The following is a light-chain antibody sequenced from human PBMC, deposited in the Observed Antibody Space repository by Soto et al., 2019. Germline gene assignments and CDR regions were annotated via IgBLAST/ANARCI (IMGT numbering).Light chain of an antibody. J-gene: IGLJ1*01. V-gene: IGLV2-14*01. Sequence: QSALTQPASVYGSPGQSITISCTGTSSDVGGYNYVSWYQHHPGKAPKLMIYEVSNRPSGVSNRFSGSKSGNTASLTISGLQAEDEADYYCSSHTSSSTLFVFGTGTKLTVL. CDR2: EVS. CDR1: SSDVGGYNY. CDR3: SSHTSSSTLFV.